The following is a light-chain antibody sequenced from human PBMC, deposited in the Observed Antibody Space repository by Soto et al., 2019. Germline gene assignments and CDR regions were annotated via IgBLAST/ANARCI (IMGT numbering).Light chain of an antibody. Sequence: QSVLTQPPSASGSPGQSVTISCTGTSNDVGGYDYVSWYQQHPGKAPKLMIYEVSKRPSGVPDRFSGSKSGNTASLTVSGLQTEDEADYYCSSYVGTNSLVFGGGTKLTVL. CDR2: EVS. CDR3: SSYVGTNSLV. V-gene: IGLV2-8*01. J-gene: IGLJ2*01. CDR1: SNDVGGYDY.